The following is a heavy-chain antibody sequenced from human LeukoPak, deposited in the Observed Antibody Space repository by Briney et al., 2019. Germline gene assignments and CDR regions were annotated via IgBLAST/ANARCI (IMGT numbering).Heavy chain of an antibody. CDR1: GFTFGSYS. D-gene: IGHD3-10*01. J-gene: IGHJ4*02. CDR3: ARGSGLTNYYGKY. Sequence: GGSLRLSCAASGFTFGSYSMNWVRQAPGKGLEWVSSISSSSSYIYYADSVKGRFTISRDNAKNSLYLQMNSLRAEDTAVYYCARGSGLTNYYGKYWGQGTLVTVSS. V-gene: IGHV3-21*01. CDR2: ISSSSSYI.